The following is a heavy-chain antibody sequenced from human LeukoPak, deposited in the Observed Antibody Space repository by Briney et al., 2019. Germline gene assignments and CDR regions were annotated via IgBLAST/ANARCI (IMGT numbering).Heavy chain of an antibody. Sequence: GGSLRLSCAASGFTFSSYWMHWVRQAPGKGLAWVSRINSDGSSTIYADSVKGRFTISRDNAKNALYLQMNSLRAEDTAVYYCARGAARLGSDYWGQGTLVTVSS. V-gene: IGHV3-74*01. D-gene: IGHD6-6*01. CDR2: INSDGSST. CDR3: ARGAARLGSDY. CDR1: GFTFSSYW. J-gene: IGHJ4*02.